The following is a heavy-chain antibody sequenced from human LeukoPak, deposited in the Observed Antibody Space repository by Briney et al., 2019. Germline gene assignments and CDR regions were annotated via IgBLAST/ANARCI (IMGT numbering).Heavy chain of an antibody. D-gene: IGHD3-22*01. CDR3: AREYYYDSSGYFWFDP. J-gene: IGHJ5*02. Sequence: SETLSLTCTVSGGSISSHYWSWIRQPPGKGLEWIGYIYYSGSTNYNPSLKSRVTISVDTSKNQFSLKLSSVTAADTAVYYCAREYYYDSSGYFWFDPWGQGTLVTVSS. V-gene: IGHV4-59*11. CDR1: GGSISSHY. CDR2: IYYSGST.